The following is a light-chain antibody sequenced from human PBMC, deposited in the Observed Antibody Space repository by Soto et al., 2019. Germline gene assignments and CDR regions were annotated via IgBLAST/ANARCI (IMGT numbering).Light chain of an antibody. CDR2: WAS. V-gene: IGKV4-1*01. Sequence: DIVMTQSPDSLAVSLGERATINCKSSQSSLYSSKNKNYLAWYQQKPGQVPKLLIYWASTRESGVPDRFSGSGSGTDFTLTISSLQAEDLAVYYCQQYYSSPCTFGPGTKVDIK. J-gene: IGKJ3*01. CDR3: QQYYSSPCT. CDR1: QSSLYSSKNKNY.